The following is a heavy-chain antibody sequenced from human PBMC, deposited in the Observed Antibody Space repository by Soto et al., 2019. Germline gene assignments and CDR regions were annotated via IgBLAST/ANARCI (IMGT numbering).Heavy chain of an antibody. CDR2: ISGSGGST. J-gene: IGHJ6*02. D-gene: IGHD1-20*01. CDR3: AKDQAVYNWNQYYYYYYGMDV. V-gene: IGHV3-23*01. Sequence: PVGSLRLSCAASGFTFSSYAMSWVRQAPGKGLEWVSAISGSGGSTYYADSVKGRFTISRDNSKNTLYLQMNSLRAEDTAVYYCAKDQAVYNWNQYYYYYYGMDVWGQGTTVTVSS. CDR1: GFTFSSYA.